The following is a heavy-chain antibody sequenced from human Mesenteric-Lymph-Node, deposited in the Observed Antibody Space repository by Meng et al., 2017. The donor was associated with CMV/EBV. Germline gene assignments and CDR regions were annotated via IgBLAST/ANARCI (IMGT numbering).Heavy chain of an antibody. V-gene: IGHV3-21*01. CDR1: GFTFSSYE. CDR2: ITSSGSHT. CDR3: ARGPTSG. J-gene: IGHJ4*02. D-gene: IGHD3-10*01. Sequence: GESLKISCAASGFTFSSYEMNWVRQAPGKGLEWVSSITSSGSHTYYGDSVKGRFSISRDNTKNSLYLQMSSLRVEDTAVYYCARGPTSGWGQGTLVTVSS.